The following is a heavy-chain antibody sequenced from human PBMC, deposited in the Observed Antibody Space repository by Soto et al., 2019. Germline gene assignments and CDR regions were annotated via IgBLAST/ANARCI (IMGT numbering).Heavy chain of an antibody. CDR1: GFTFSSYA. J-gene: IGHJ4*02. CDR3: AREDKFKSVQRGFDY. Sequence: PGGSLRLSCAASGFTFSSYAMHWVRQAPGKGLEWVAVISYDGSNKYYADSVKGRFTISRDNSKNTLYLQMNSLRAEDTAVYYCAREDKFKSVQRGFDYWGQGTLVTVSS. D-gene: IGHD3-3*01. V-gene: IGHV3-30-3*01. CDR2: ISYDGSNK.